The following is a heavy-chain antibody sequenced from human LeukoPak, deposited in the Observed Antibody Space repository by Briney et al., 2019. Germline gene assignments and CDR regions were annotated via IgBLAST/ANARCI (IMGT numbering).Heavy chain of an antibody. Sequence: SETLSLTGTVSGYSISNTYYWGWIRQSPGKELEWIGSIHHSGNRFESGSTHYNPSLRSRVTVSADTSKNQFSLTLSPVTAADTAVYFCVRNASSGFFDDWGQGTLVTVSS. CDR3: VRNASSGFFDD. CDR1: GYSISNTYY. J-gene: IGHJ4*02. V-gene: IGHV4-38-2*02. D-gene: IGHD6-25*01. CDR2: IHHSGNRFESGST.